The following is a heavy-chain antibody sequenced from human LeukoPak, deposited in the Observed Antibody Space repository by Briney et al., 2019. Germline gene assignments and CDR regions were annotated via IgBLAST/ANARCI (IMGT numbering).Heavy chain of an antibody. CDR2: IVVGSGNT. Sequence: SVKVSCKASGFTFTSSAMQWVRQARGQRLEWIGWIVVGSGNTNYAQKFQERVTITRDMSTSTAYMELSSLRSEDTAVYYCAAVTIRGGYYYDYWGQGTLVTVSS. CDR3: AAVTIRGGYYYDY. D-gene: IGHD3-22*01. J-gene: IGHJ4*02. V-gene: IGHV1-58*02. CDR1: GFTFTSSA.